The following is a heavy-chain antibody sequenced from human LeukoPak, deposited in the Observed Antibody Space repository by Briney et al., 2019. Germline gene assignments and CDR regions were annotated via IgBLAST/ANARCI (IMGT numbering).Heavy chain of an antibody. CDR2: ISSSGSTI. V-gene: IGHV3-11*04. CDR3: ARDLTMIVVVNVFDY. J-gene: IGHJ4*02. CDR1: GFTFSDYY. Sequence: GGSLRLSCAASGFTFSDYYMSWIRQAPGKGLEWVSYISSSGSTIYYADSVKGRFTISRDNSKNTLYLQMNSLRAEDTAVYYCARDLTMIVVVNVFDYWGQGTLVTVSS. D-gene: IGHD3-22*01.